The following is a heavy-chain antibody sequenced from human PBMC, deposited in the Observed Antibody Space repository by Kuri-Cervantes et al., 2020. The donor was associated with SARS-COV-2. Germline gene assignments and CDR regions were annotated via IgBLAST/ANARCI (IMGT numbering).Heavy chain of an antibody. CDR3: AKVRAPGDQLILSAPLDY. CDR2: ISYDGSSK. J-gene: IGHJ4*02. V-gene: IGHV3-30*04. CDR1: GFTFSSYA. Sequence: GGSLSLSCAASGFTFSSYAMHWVRQAPGKGLEWVAVISYDGSSKYYADSVKGRFTISRDNSKNTLYLRMNSLRVEDTTVYYCAKVRAPGDQLILSAPLDYWGQGTLVTVSS. D-gene: IGHD1-1*01.